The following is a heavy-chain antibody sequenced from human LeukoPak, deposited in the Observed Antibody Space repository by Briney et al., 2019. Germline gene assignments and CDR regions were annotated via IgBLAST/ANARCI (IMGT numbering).Heavy chain of an antibody. V-gene: IGHV4-39*01. CDR2: IYYSGST. J-gene: IGHJ4*02. Sequence: SETLSLTCTVSGGSISSSSYYWGWIRQPPGKGLEWIGSIYYSGSTYYNPSLKSRVTISVDTSKNQSSLKLSSVTAADTAVYYCARPARVGYCSSTSCPFDYWGQGTLVTVSS. CDR3: ARPARVGYCSSTSCPFDY. D-gene: IGHD2-2*01. CDR1: GGSISSSSYY.